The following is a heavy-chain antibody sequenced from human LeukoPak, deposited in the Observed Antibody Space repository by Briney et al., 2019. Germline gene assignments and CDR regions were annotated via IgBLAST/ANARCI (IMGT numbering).Heavy chain of an antibody. V-gene: IGHV3-48*03. CDR2: ISSSGSTI. Sequence: GGSLRLSCAASGFTFSSYEMNWVRQAPGKGLEWVSYISSSGSTIYYADSVKGRFTISRDNAKNSVYLQMNSLRAEDTAVYYCARATNLDLRYFDWLLSSGAFDIWGQGTMVTVSS. CDR3: ARATNLDLRYFDWLLSSGAFDI. CDR1: GFTFSSYE. D-gene: IGHD3-9*01. J-gene: IGHJ3*02.